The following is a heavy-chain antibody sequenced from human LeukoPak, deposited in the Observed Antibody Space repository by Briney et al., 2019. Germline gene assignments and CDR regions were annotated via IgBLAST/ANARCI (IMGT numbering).Heavy chain of an antibody. CDR3: AGTPDYGDYSDY. V-gene: IGHV4-61*08. CDR2: MYHTGSS. Sequence: PSETLSLTCTVSGGSVDTIDYYWSWIRQPPGKGLEWIGYMYHTGSSIYNPSLKSRVTISVDTSKNQFSLKLSSVTAADTAVYYCAGTPDYGDYSDYWGQGTLVTVSS. J-gene: IGHJ4*02. D-gene: IGHD4-17*01. CDR1: GGSVDTIDYY.